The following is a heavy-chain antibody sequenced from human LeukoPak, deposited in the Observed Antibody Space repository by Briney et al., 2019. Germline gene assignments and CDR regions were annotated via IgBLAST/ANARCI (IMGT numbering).Heavy chain of an antibody. Sequence: GGSLRLSCAASGFTFSNAWMSWVRQAPGKGLEWVSAISGSGGSTYYADSVKGRFTISRDNSKNTLYLQMNSLRAEDTAVYYCAKGGGDSKEGAFDIWGQGTMVTVSS. J-gene: IGHJ3*02. CDR3: AKGGGDSKEGAFDI. D-gene: IGHD3-22*01. V-gene: IGHV3-23*01. CDR1: GFTFSNAW. CDR2: ISGSGGST.